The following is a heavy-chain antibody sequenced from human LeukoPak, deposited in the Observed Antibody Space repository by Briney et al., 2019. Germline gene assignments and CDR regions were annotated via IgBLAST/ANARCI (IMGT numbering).Heavy chain of an antibody. V-gene: IGHV3-21*06. J-gene: IGHJ4*02. Sequence: GGSLRLSCVGSGFIFSSYSMNWVRQAPGRGLEWVSSISSDSRYIFYADSVRGRFTIPRDGAKSSVFLQMNNLRAEDTAVYYCARFETRGAGDFDNWGQGTLVTVSS. CDR2: ISSDSRYI. D-gene: IGHD6-19*01. CDR3: ARFETRGAGDFDN. CDR1: GFIFSSYS.